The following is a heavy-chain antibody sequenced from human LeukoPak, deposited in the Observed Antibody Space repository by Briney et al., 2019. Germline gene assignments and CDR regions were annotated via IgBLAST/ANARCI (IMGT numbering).Heavy chain of an antibody. CDR1: GFTFISYS. V-gene: IGHV3-21*01. CDR2: ISSSSSYI. Sequence: GGSLRLSCAASGFTFISYSMNWVRQAPGKGLEWVSSISSSSSYIYYADSVKGRFTISRDNAKNSLYLQVNSLRAEDTAVYYCASSSSWYGWFDSWGQGTLVTVSS. CDR3: ASSSSWYGWFDS. D-gene: IGHD6-13*01. J-gene: IGHJ5*01.